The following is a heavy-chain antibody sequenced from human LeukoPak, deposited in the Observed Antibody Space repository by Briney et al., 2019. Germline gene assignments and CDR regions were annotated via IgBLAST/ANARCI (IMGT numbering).Heavy chain of an antibody. Sequence: PWGSLRLSCAASGFTFSSYGMHWVRQAPGKGLEWVAFIRYDGSNEHYADSVKGRFTISRDNSKNTLSLQMNSLRAEDTAVYYCVKVRGGINLWFPNFDYWGLGTLVTVSS. J-gene: IGHJ4*02. CDR2: IRYDGSNE. CDR3: VKVRGGINLWFPNFDY. D-gene: IGHD5-18*01. V-gene: IGHV3-30*02. CDR1: GFTFSSYG.